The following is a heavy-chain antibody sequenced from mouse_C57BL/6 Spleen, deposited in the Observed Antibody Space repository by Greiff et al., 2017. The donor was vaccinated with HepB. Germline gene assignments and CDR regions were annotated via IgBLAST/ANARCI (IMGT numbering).Heavy chain of an antibody. CDR1: GYAFSSSW. J-gene: IGHJ4*01. V-gene: IGHV1-82*01. Sequence: VQLQQSGPELVKPGASVKISCKASGYAFSSSWMNWVKQRPGKGLEWIGRIYPGDGDTNYNGKFKGKATLTADKSSSTAYMQLSSLTSEDSAVYFCAKGLLDAMDYWGQGTSVTVSS. D-gene: IGHD2-3*01. CDR3: AKGLLDAMDY. CDR2: IYPGDGDT.